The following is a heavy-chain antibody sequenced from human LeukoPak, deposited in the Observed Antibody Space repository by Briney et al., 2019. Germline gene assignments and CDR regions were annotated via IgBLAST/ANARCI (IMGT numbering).Heavy chain of an antibody. D-gene: IGHD3-22*01. CDR3: AKAYYDSSGYYVPSHFDY. V-gene: IGHV3-23*01. J-gene: IGHJ4*02. CDR2: ISGSGGST. CDR1: GFTFSSYA. Sequence: PGGSLRLPCAASGFTFSSYAMSWVRQAPGKGLEWVSAISGSGGSTYYADSVKGRFTISRDNSKNTLYLQMNSLRAEDTAVYYCAKAYYDSSGYYVPSHFDYWGQGTLVTVSS.